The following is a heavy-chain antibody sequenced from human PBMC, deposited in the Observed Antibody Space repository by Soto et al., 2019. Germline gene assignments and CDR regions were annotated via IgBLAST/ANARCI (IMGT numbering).Heavy chain of an antibody. Sequence: SETLPLTYAVHGGSLSGYYWSWIRQPPGKGLEWIGEINHSGSTNYNPSLKSRVTISVDTSKNQFSLKLSSVTAADTAVYYCARVEYCSGWSVYWGHAPLVTVSS. V-gene: IGHV4-34*01. J-gene: IGHJ4*01. CDR3: ARVEYCSGWSVY. CDR2: INHSGST. D-gene: IGHD6-19*01. CDR1: GGSLSGYY.